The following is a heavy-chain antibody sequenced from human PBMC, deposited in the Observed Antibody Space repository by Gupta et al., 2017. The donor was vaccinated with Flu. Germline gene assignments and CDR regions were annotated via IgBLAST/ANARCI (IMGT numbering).Heavy chain of an antibody. J-gene: IGHJ6*03. D-gene: IGHD5-12*01. CDR2: ISSYNGNT. V-gene: IGHV1-18*01. Sequence: GISWVRQAPGQGLEWMGWISSYNGNTNYTHKWQDRVTMTTDTSTSTVHMELRSLSSDDTAVYYCARLRNLRRNYYYMDVWGKGTTVTVSS. CDR3: ARLRNLRRNYYYMDV. CDR1: G.